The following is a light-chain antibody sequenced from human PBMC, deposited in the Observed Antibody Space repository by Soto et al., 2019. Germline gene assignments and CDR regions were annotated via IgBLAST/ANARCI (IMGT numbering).Light chain of an antibody. Sequence: EIVLTQSPATLSLSPGERATLSCRASQSVDTFLAWYQQKPGQAPRLLISDASNRATGIPARFSGSGSGTDFTLTISSLEPEDSAVYYCQQRYSWWTFGQGTKVEVK. CDR3: QQRYSWWT. J-gene: IGKJ1*01. CDR1: QSVDTF. V-gene: IGKV3-11*01. CDR2: DAS.